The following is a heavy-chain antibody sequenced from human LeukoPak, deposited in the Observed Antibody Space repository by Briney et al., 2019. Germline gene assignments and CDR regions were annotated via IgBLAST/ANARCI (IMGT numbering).Heavy chain of an antibody. CDR2: INPNTGVT. CDR3: ASGIRTGRDAFDV. Sequence: GASVKVSCKASGYTFTDHYIHWVRQAPGQGREWMGWINPNTGVTNYAQKFQGKVTMTRDTSISTAYMELTRLRSDDTAVYYCASGIRTGRDAFDVWGQGTMVTVSS. J-gene: IGHJ3*01. D-gene: IGHD1/OR15-1a*01. CDR1: GYTFTDHY. V-gene: IGHV1-2*02.